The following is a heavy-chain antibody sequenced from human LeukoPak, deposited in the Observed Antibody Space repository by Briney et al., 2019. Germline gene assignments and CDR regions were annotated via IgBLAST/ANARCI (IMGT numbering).Heavy chain of an antibody. J-gene: IGHJ4*02. CDR3: ARPNCSGGSCYPFPDY. CDR2: MWYDGSNK. Sequence: PGRSLRLSCAASGFTFSSYGMHLVRQAPGKGLEWVAVMWYDGSNKYYADSVKGRFTISRDNSKNTLYLQMNSLRAEDTAVYYCARPNCSGGSCYPFPDYWGQGTLVTVSS. D-gene: IGHD2-15*01. V-gene: IGHV3-33*01. CDR1: GFTFSSYG.